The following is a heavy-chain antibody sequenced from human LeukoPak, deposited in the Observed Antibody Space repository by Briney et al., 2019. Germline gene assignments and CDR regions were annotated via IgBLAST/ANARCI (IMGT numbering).Heavy chain of an antibody. CDR1: GGTFSSYA. J-gene: IGHJ6*03. CDR3: ARARSSGWPGNYYYYYMDV. Sequence: GSSVKVSCKASGGTFSSYAISWVRQAPGQGLEWMGGIIPIFGTANYAQKFQGRVTITTDESTSTAYMELSSLRSEDTAVYYCARARSSGWPGNYYYYYMDVWGKGTTVTVSS. D-gene: IGHD6-19*01. CDR2: IIPIFGTA. V-gene: IGHV1-69*05.